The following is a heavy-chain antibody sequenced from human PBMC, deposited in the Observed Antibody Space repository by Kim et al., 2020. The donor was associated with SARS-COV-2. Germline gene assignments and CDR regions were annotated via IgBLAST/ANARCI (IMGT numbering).Heavy chain of an antibody. CDR1: GYSITTGYY. CDR3: ASLSMIIGYFHH. V-gene: IGHV4-38-2*02. D-gene: IGHD3-22*01. J-gene: IGHJ1*01. Sequence: SETLSLTCTVSGYSITTGYYWGCIRQPPGKVLEWIGGVYHSGSTYYNPSLKSRVTISADTSKNQFSLKLSSVTAADTAVYYCASLSMIIGYFHHWGQATL. CDR2: VYHSGST.